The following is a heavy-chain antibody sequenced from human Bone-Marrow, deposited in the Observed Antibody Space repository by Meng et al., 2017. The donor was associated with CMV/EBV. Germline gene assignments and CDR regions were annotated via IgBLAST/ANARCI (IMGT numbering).Heavy chain of an antibody. CDR1: GGSFSGYY. CDR3: ARGGSYYSFFDY. V-gene: IGHV4-34*01. J-gene: IGHJ4*02. CDR2: INHSGST. D-gene: IGHD1-26*01. Sequence: GSLRLSCAVYGGSFSGYYWSWIRQPPGKGLEWIGEINHSGSTNYNPSLKSRLTISVDTSKNQFSLKLSSVTAADTAVYFCARGGSYYSFFDYWGQGTLVTVSS.